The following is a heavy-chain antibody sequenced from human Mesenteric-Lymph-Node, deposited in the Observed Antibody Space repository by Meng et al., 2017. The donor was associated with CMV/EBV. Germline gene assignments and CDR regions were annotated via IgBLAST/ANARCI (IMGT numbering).Heavy chain of an antibody. J-gene: IGHJ6*02. CDR2: ISSSGSTI. CDR1: GFTVSSNY. V-gene: IGHV3-48*03. CDR3: ARGGDYDFWSGFYYYYGMDV. D-gene: IGHD3-3*01. Sequence: GGSLRLSCAASGFTVSSNYMSWVRQAPGKGLEWVSYISSSGSTIYYADSVKGRFTISRDNAKNSLYLQMNSLRAEDTAVYYCARGGDYDFWSGFYYYYGMDVWGQGTTVTVSS.